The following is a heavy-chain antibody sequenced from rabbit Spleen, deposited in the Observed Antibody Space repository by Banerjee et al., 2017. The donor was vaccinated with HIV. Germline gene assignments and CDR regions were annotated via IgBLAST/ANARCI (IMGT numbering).Heavy chain of an antibody. CDR2: IVPIFGVT. Sequence: QSLEESGGDLVKPGASLTLTCIASGVSFSGDSYMCWVRQAPGKGLEWIGYIVPIFGVTYYANWVNGRFTISSHNAQNTLYLHLNSLTAGDTATYFCARDSGTSFSSYGMDRWGPGTLVTVS. CDR3: ARDSGTSFSSYGMDR. V-gene: IGHV1S40*01. CDR1: GVSFSGDSY. J-gene: IGHJ6*01. D-gene: IGHD8-1*01.